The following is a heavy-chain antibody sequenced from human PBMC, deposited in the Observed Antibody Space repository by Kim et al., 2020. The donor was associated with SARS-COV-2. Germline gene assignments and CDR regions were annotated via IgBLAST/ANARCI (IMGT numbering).Heavy chain of an antibody. V-gene: IGHV1-8*01. Sequence: TGYRQKFQGSVTMTRNTSISTAYMELSSLRSEDTAVYYCARTAGTSCYDYWGQGTLVTVSS. J-gene: IGHJ4*02. CDR3: ARTAGTSCYDY. CDR2: T. D-gene: IGHD2-2*01.